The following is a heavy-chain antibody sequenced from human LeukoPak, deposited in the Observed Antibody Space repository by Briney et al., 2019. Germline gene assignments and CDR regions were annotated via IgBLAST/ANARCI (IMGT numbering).Heavy chain of an antibody. CDR2: IRSSSSVI. CDR1: GFTFSRYD. Sequence: GGSLRLSCAASGFTFSRYDMNWVRQAPGKGLEWVSYIRSSSSVIYYADSVRGRFTISRDNAKNSLSLQMNSLRAEDTAVYYCASVRGIYGSGTYRDYWGQGTLVTVSS. V-gene: IGHV3-48*04. D-gene: IGHD3-10*01. CDR3: ASVRGIYGSGTYRDY. J-gene: IGHJ4*02.